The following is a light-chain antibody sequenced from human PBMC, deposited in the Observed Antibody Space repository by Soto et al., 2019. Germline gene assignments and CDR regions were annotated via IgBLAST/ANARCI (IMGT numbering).Light chain of an antibody. J-gene: IGKJ1*01. Sequence: AIRMTQSPSSLSASTGDRVTSTCRASQGISSYLAWYQQKPGKVPKLLIYKASGLNSGVPSRFSGSGSGTEFTLSIRGLQPDDFATYYCQHFYTYSPWTFGQGTKVDIK. CDR3: QHFYTYSPWT. V-gene: IGKV1-8*01. CDR2: KAS. CDR1: QGISSY.